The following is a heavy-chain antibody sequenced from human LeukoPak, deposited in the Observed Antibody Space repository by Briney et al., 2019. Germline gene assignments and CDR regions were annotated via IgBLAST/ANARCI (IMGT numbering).Heavy chain of an antibody. CDR1: GGSISSYY. V-gene: IGHV4-4*07. J-gene: IGHJ3*02. CDR3: ARHWNYDILTGYYTAAFDI. CDR2: IYTSGST. D-gene: IGHD3-9*01. Sequence: PSETLSLTCTVSGGSISSYYWSWIRQPAGKGLEWIGRIYTSGSTNYNPSLKSRVTMSVDTSKNQFSLKLSSVTAADTAVYYCARHWNYDILTGYYTAAFDIWGQGTMVTVSS.